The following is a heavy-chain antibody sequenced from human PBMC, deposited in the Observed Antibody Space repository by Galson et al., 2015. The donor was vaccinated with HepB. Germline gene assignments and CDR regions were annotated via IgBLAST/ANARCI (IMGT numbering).Heavy chain of an antibody. D-gene: IGHD2-2*01. J-gene: IGHJ3*02. CDR1: GYSFTSYW. CDR2: IYPGDSDT. Sequence: SGAEVKKPGESLKISCKGSGYSFTSYWIGWVRQMPGKGLEWMGIIYPGDSDTRYSPSFQGQVTISADKSISTAYLQWSSLKASDTAMYYCASRLYCSSTSCYGFDAFDIWGQGTMVTVSS. CDR3: ASRLYCSSTSCYGFDAFDI. V-gene: IGHV5-51*03.